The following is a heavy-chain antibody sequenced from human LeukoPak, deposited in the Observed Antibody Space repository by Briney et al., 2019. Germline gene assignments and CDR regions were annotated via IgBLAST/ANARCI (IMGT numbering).Heavy chain of an antibody. V-gene: IGHV1-69*04. J-gene: IGHJ4*02. CDR2: IIPILGIA. CDR3: ARRAAEWELLDY. Sequence: SVKVSCKASGGTFSSYAISWVRQAPGQGLEWMGRIIPILGIANYAQKFQGRVTITADKSTSTAYTELSSLRSEDTAVYYCARRAAEWELLDYWGQGTLVTVSS. D-gene: IGHD1-26*01. CDR1: GGTFSSYA.